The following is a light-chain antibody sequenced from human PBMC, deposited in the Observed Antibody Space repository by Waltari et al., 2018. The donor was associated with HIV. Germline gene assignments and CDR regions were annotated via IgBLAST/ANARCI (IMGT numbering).Light chain of an antibody. V-gene: IGKV1-8*01. Sequence: AIRMTQPPSSFSASTGDRVTITCRASQGTSSYLAWYQQKPGKAPKLLIYAASTLQSGVPSRFSGSGSGTDFTLTISCLQSEDFATYYCQQYYSYPRTFGQGTKVEIK. J-gene: IGKJ1*01. CDR2: AAS. CDR3: QQYYSYPRT. CDR1: QGTSSY.